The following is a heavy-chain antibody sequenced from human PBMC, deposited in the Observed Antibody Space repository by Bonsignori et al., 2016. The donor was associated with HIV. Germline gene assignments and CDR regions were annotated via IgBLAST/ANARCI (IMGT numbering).Heavy chain of an antibody. CDR1: GFSFDDYA. V-gene: IGHV3-9*01. J-gene: IGHJ4*02. D-gene: IGHD4-17*01. CDR2: ISRSGDFV. CDR3: AKVGTAVTSKYSFDF. Sequence: GGSLRLSCAASGFSFDDYAMHWVRQAPGKGLEWVSGISRSGDFVVYADSVKGRFTISRDNTKNSLYLQMNSLRPADTALYFCAKVGTAVTSKYSFDFWGQGTLVTVSS.